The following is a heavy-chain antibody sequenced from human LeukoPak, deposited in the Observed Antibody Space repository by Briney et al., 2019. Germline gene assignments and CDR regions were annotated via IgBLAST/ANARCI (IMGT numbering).Heavy chain of an antibody. CDR1: GGSMSSCC. CDR3: ARTLVGTSVVAFDM. V-gene: IGHV4-4*07. D-gene: IGHD6-19*01. CDR2: IYASGTT. Sequence: SETLSLTCTVSGGSMSSCCWSWIRQPAGKELEWIGRIYASGTTNYNPSLKSRVTMSVDTSKNQSSLKLSSVTAADTAMYYCARTLVGTSVVAFDMWGQGTMVTVSS. J-gene: IGHJ3*02.